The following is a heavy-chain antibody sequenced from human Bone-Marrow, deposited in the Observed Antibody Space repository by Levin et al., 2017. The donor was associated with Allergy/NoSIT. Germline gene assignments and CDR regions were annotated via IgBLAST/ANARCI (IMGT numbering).Heavy chain of an antibody. Sequence: GSLRLSCTVSGDSFSSSRYFWTWVRQPPGRKLEWTVYIYYNGNTKYNPSLKSRVTMSVDTSKNQFSLRLTSVTAADTAIYYCARDGVYYYGMDVWGRGTTVIVSS. V-gene: IGHV4-61*01. CDR1: GDSFSSSRYF. D-gene: IGHD3-16*01. J-gene: IGHJ6*02. CDR2: IYYNGNT. CDR3: ARDGVYYYGMDV.